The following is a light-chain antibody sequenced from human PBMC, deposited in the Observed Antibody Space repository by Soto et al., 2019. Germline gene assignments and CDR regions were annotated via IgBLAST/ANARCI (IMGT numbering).Light chain of an antibody. J-gene: IGKJ3*01. Sequence: DIPMTQSPSTLSASVGDRVTITCRASQSISSWLAWYQQNPGKAPKLLIYKAFSLESGVPPRFSRSGSRTDFTLTISTLPPDDFATYYYQHYNSFPFTFGPGPHVHIK. CDR1: QSISSW. CDR3: QHYNSFPFT. CDR2: KAF. V-gene: IGKV1-5*03.